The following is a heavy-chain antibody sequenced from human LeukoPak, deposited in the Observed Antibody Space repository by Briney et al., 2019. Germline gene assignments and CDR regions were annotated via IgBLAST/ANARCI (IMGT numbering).Heavy chain of an antibody. J-gene: IGHJ3*02. CDR2: ISVYNGNT. CDR1: GYIFTSYG. D-gene: IGHD1-7*01. Sequence: GASVKVSCKASGYIFTSYGISWVRQAPGQGLEWVGWISVYNGNTNYAQKFQGRVTITADKSTSTAYMELSSLRSEDTAVYYCARARSPSNWNYEGYAFDIWGQGTMVTVSS. CDR3: ARARSPSNWNYEGYAFDI. V-gene: IGHV1-18*01.